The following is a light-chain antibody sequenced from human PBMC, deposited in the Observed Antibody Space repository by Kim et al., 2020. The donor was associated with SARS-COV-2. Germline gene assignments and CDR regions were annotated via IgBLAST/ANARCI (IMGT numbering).Light chain of an antibody. CDR2: ETS. Sequence: SAGERATLSSRASQSVGNSLARFQQKPGQAPRLHIFETSNRDTGIPARFSGSGSGTGFTLTISSLEPEDFAVYYCQQRYDWPLTFGGGTKVDIK. J-gene: IGKJ4*01. CDR3: QQRYDWPLT. CDR1: QSVGNS. V-gene: IGKV3-11*01.